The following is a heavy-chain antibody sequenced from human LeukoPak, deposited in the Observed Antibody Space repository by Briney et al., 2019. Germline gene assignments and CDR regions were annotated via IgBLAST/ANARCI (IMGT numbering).Heavy chain of an antibody. CDR3: SKDRDSAASDIDV. V-gene: IGHV3-30*02. D-gene: IGHD6-13*01. J-gene: IGHJ6*03. CDR2: TRYDGSTK. Sequence: GGSLRLSCAASGFTFSSYGMHWVRQAPGKGLEWVAFTRYDGSTKYYADSVNGRFTISRDNSKNTLYPQMNSPRAEDTAMYYCSKDRDSAASDIDVWGRGTTVTVSS. CDR1: GFTFSSYG.